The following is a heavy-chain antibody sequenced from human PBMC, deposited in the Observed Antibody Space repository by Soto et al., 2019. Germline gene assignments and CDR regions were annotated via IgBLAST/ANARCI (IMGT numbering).Heavy chain of an antibody. Sequence: ASVKVSCKASGYTFTSYYMHWVRQAPGQGLEWMGIINPSGGSTSYAQKFQGRVTMTRDTSTSTVYMELSSLRSEDTAVYYCARKNDYDFWSGYYNVGAFDIWGQGTMVTVSS. V-gene: IGHV1-46*03. CDR3: ARKNDYDFWSGYYNVGAFDI. J-gene: IGHJ3*02. D-gene: IGHD3-3*01. CDR2: INPSGGST. CDR1: GYTFTSYY.